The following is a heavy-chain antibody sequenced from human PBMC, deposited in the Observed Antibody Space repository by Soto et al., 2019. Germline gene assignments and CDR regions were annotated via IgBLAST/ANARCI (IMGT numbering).Heavy chain of an antibody. V-gene: IGHV3-53*01. CDR3: ARGLKKMIGSYYFDY. Sequence: GGSLRLSCAASGFTVSSNYMSWVRQAPGKGLEWVSVIYSGGSTYYADSVKGRFTISRDNSKNTLYLQMNSLRAEDTAVYYCARGLKKMIGSYYFDYWGQGTLVTVPQ. CDR2: IYSGGST. CDR1: GFTVSSNY. J-gene: IGHJ4*02. D-gene: IGHD3-22*01.